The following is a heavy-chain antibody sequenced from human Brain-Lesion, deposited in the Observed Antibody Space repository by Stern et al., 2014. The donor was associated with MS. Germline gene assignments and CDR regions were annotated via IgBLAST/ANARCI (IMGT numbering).Heavy chain of an antibody. V-gene: IGHV3-7*01. J-gene: IGHJ6*02. CDR1: GFTFGNYW. Sequence: EVQLVESGGGLVQPGGPLTISCTAAGFTFGNYWMTWVRQAPVKGLEWGANIKEDGTEKNYVDSVKGRFTISRDNARNSLYLQMNSLRVEDTALYYCARVYNTIYGIVTQRGSGMDVWGQGTTVIVSS. CDR3: ARVYNTIYGIVTQRGSGMDV. CDR2: IKEDGTEK. D-gene: IGHD3-3*01.